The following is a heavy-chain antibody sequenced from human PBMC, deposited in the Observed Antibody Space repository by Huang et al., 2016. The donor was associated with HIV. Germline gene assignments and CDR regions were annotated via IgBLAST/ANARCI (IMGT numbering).Heavy chain of an antibody. CDR2: INYSAST. V-gene: IGHV4-34*01. J-gene: IGHJ3*01. D-gene: IGHD1-1*01. Sequence: QVQLQQWGAGLLKPSETLSLTCAVYGGSLSGYFWSWIRQSPGKGLEWIGEINYSASTNYNPPLKSRVAISIDTSKNQLSLKLSSLTAADTAVYYCARTHKTALDAFDVWGQGIRVTVSA. CDR3: ARTHKTALDAFDV. CDR1: GGSLSGYF.